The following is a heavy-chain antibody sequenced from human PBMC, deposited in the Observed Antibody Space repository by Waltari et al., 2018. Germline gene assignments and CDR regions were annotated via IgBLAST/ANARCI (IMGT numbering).Heavy chain of an antibody. V-gene: IGHV3-48*03. J-gene: IGHJ4*02. CDR1: GFTFSSYG. CDR3: ARRFDS. CDR2: ISGSDTTI. Sequence: EVQLVESGGGLVQPGGCLGLACAASGFTFSSYGMNWVRQAPGKGLEWISYISGSDTTIYYADSVKGRFTISRDDAENSLYLQMNSLRAEDTALYYCARRFDSWGQGTRVTVSS.